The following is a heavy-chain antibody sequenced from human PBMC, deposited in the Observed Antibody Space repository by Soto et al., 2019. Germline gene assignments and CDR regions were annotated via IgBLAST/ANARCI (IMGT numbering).Heavy chain of an antibody. D-gene: IGHD3-10*01. CDR2: INHSGST. Sequence: SETLSLTCAVYGGSFSGYYWSWIRQPPGKGLEWIGEINHSGSTNYNPSLKSRVTISVDTSKNQFSLKLSSVTAADTAVYYCARQLWFGESPGFCFDYWGQGTLVTAPQ. J-gene: IGHJ4*02. CDR3: ARQLWFGESPGFCFDY. CDR1: GGSFSGYY. V-gene: IGHV4-34*01.